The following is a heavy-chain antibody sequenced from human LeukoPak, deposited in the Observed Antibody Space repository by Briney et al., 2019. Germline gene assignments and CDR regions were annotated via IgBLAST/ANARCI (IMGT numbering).Heavy chain of an antibody. V-gene: IGHV3-11*04. D-gene: IGHD1-26*01. Sequence: GGSLRLSCAASGFSFTNAWMSWIRQAPGKGLEWLSYISGSGSTIYYADSVKGRFTISRDNAKNSLYLQMNSLRAEDTAVYYCARERAEWENYWGQGTLVTVSS. CDR1: GFSFTNAW. CDR2: ISGSGSTI. J-gene: IGHJ4*02. CDR3: ARERAEWENY.